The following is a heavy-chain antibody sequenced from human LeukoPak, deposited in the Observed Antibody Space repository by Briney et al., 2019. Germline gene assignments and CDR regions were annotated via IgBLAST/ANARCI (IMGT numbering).Heavy chain of an antibody. CDR3: ARVRAVAGEFDY. Sequence: GASVKVSCKASGYTFTSYDINWVRQATGQGLEWMGWMNPNSGNTGYAQKFQGRVTMTRNTSISTAYMELNSLRSEDTAVYYCARVRAVAGEFDYWGQGTLVTVSS. CDR2: MNPNSGNT. J-gene: IGHJ4*02. D-gene: IGHD6-19*01. V-gene: IGHV1-8*01. CDR1: GYTFTSYD.